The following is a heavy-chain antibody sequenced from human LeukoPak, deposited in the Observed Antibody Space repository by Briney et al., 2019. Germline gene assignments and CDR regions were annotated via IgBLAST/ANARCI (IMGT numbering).Heavy chain of an antibody. D-gene: IGHD3-16*02. CDR3: ARADYVWGSYRTLYYFDY. Sequence: PGGSLRLSCAASGFTFSSYDMNWVRQAPGKGLEWISYISSRDNTIYYADSVKGRFTISRDNAKNSLYLQMNSLRAEDTAVYYCARADYVWGSYRTLYYFDYWGQGTLVTVSS. CDR2: ISSRDNTI. V-gene: IGHV3-48*03. J-gene: IGHJ4*02. CDR1: GFTFSSYD.